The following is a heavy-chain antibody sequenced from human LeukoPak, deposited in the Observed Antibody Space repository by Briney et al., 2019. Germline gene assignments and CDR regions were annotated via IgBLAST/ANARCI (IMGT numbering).Heavy chain of an antibody. J-gene: IGHJ6*02. D-gene: IGHD1-26*01. CDR1: GYTFTGYY. Sequence: ASVKVSCKASGYTFTGYYIHWVRQAPGQGLDWMGRINPNNGGTNYAQKFQGRVTMTRDMSMSTAYMELSRLRSDDTAVYHCAREPWYSGSYYSPHGYYYGMDVWGQGTTVTVSS. CDR2: INPNNGGT. V-gene: IGHV1-2*06. CDR3: AREPWYSGSYYSPHGYYYGMDV.